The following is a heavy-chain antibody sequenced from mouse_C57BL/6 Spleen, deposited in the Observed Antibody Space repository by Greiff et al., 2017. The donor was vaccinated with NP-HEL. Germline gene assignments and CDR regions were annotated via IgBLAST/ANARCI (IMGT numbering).Heavy chain of an antibody. CDR2: IDPEDGDT. J-gene: IGHJ3*01. CDR3: TTYYSNYVIAY. Sequence: EVQLQQSGAELVRPGASVKLSCTASGFNIKDYYMHWVKQRPEQGLEWIGRIDPEDGDTEYAPKFQGKATMTADTSSNTAYLQLSSLTSEDTAVYYCTTYYSNYVIAYWGQGTLVTVSA. CDR1: GFNIKDYY. V-gene: IGHV14-1*01. D-gene: IGHD2-5*01.